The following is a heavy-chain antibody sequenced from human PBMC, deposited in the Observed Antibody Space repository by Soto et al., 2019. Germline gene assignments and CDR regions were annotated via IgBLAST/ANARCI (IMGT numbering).Heavy chain of an antibody. Sequence: ASVKVSCKASGYTFTGYYMHWVRQAPGQGLEWMGWINPNSGGTNYAQKFQGWVTMTRDTSISTAYMELSRLRSDGTAVYYCARATYYYGSGSYPYYYYYGMDVWGQGTTVTVSS. V-gene: IGHV1-2*04. CDR2: INPNSGGT. CDR3: ARATYYYGSGSYPYYYYYGMDV. D-gene: IGHD3-10*01. J-gene: IGHJ6*02. CDR1: GYTFTGYY.